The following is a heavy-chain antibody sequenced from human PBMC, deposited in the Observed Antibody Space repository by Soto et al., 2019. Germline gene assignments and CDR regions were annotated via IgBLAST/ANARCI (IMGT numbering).Heavy chain of an antibody. CDR2: HYSGGST. CDR3: ARHRHPGGTVGATSPLDP. Sequence: DVQLVESGGGLVQPGGSLRLSCAISGFSVSSNYLSWVRQAPGKGLEWVSVHYSGGSTYYADSVQGRFTISRDKSNNTLYLQMRRVRAEDTAVYFCARHRHPGGTVGATSPLDPWGQGTQVTVSS. D-gene: IGHD1-26*01. CDR1: GFSVSSNY. V-gene: IGHV3-53*01. J-gene: IGHJ5*02.